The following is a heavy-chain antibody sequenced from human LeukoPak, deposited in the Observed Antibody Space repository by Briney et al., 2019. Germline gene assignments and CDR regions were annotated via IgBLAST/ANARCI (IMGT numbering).Heavy chain of an antibody. Sequence: GGSLRLSCAASGFTFSSYGMSWVRQAPGKGLEWVSSISGSGGTTYYADSVKGRFTISRDNSKNTLYLQMNSLRADDTAVYSCAKDPPTVMANAVHIWGQGTMVTVSS. J-gene: IGHJ3*02. CDR3: AKDPPTVMANAVHI. V-gene: IGHV3-23*01. CDR2: ISGSGGTT. D-gene: IGHD5-18*01. CDR1: GFTFSSYG.